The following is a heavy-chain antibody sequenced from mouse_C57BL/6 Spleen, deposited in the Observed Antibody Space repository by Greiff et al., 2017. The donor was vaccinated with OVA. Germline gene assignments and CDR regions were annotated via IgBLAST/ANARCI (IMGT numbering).Heavy chain of an antibody. CDR2: IDPSDSYT. CDR1: GYTFTSYW. D-gene: IGHD1-1*01. V-gene: IGHV1-50*01. CDR3: ARRYYGSSYHWYFDV. Sequence: QVQLQQPGAELVKPGASVKLSCKASGYTFTSYWMQWVKQRPGQGLEWIGEIDPSDSYTNYNQKFKGKATLTVDTSSSTAYMQLSSLTSEDSAVYYGARRYYGSSYHWYFDVWGTGTTVTVSS. J-gene: IGHJ1*03.